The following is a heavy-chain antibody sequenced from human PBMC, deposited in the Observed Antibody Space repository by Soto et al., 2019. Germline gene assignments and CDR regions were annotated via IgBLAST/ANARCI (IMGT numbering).Heavy chain of an antibody. CDR1: EFTFSHYA. D-gene: IGHD1-26*01. V-gene: IGHV3-23*01. Sequence: GGSLRLSCVASEFTFSHYAMNWVRQAPGKGLEWVSSISAKSDRMYLADPVQGRFTISRDNSKNTLFLQMNSLSAEDTAVYYCAKGQLSIGSPLFDSWGQGTQVTVSS. CDR3: AKGQLSIGSPLFDS. CDR2: ISAKSDRM. J-gene: IGHJ4*02.